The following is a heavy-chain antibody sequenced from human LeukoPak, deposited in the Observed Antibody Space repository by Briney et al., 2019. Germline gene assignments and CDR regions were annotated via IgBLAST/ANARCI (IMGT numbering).Heavy chain of an antibody. CDR2: IYYSGST. V-gene: IGHV4-59*01. CDR1: GGSITTYY. Sequence: SETLSLTCTVSGGSITTYYWSWIRQPPGKGLEWIGYIYYSGSTSYNPSLKSRVTMSVDTSKNQFSLKLGSVIAADTAVYYCARTVAGYYFDYWGQGTLVTVSS. D-gene: IGHD6-19*01. CDR3: ARTVAGYYFDY. J-gene: IGHJ4*02.